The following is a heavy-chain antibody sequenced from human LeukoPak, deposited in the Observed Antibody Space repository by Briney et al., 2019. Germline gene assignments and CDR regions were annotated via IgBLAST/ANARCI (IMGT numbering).Heavy chain of an antibody. Sequence: SETLSLTCAVYGGSFSGYYWSWIRQPPGKGLEWIGEINHSGSTNYNPSLKSRVTISVDTSKNQFSLKLSSVTAADTAVYYCAREGSSSWYVVDYWGQGTLVTVSS. CDR1: GGSFSGYY. CDR3: AREGSSSWYVVDY. D-gene: IGHD6-13*01. V-gene: IGHV4-34*01. CDR2: INHSGST. J-gene: IGHJ4*02.